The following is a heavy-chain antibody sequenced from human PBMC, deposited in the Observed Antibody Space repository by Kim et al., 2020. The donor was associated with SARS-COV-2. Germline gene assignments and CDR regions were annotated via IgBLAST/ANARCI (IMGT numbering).Heavy chain of an antibody. D-gene: IGHD3-10*01. Sequence: GGSLRLSCAASGFTFSSYGMHWVRQAPGKGLEWVAVISYDGSNKYYADSVKGRFTISRDNSKNTLYLQMNSLRAEDTAVYYCAKDRTQLGAFDYWGQGTLVTVSS. J-gene: IGHJ4*02. CDR1: GFTFSSYG. CDR2: ISYDGSNK. V-gene: IGHV3-30*18. CDR3: AKDRTQLGAFDY.